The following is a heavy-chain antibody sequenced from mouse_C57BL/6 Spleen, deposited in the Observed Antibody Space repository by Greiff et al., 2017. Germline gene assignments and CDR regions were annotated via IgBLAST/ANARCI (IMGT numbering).Heavy chain of an antibody. V-gene: IGHV1-85*01. CDR2: IYPRDGST. CDR1: GYTFTNYD. D-gene: IGHD2-4*01. Sequence: VQLQQSGPELVKPGASVKLSCKASGYTFTNYDINWVKQRPGQRLEWIGWIYPRDGSTKYKEKFKGKATLTVDTSSSTAYMELHSLTSESSAVYFWSRWRLRRGDAMDYWGQGTSVTVSS. CDR3: SRWRLRRGDAMDY. J-gene: IGHJ4*01.